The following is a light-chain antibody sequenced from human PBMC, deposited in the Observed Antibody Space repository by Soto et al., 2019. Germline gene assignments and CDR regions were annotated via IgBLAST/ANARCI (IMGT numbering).Light chain of an antibody. J-gene: IGKJ4*01. CDR2: DVS. CDR1: QSVSSY. CDR3: QQSSDWPLT. V-gene: IGKV3-11*01. Sequence: EIVLTQSPATLSLSPGERATLSCRASQSVSSYLAWYQQRPGQAPRLLIYDVSNGVTGIPARFSGSGSGTDFTLTISSLEPEDFAVYYCQQSSDWPLTFGGGTKVEIK.